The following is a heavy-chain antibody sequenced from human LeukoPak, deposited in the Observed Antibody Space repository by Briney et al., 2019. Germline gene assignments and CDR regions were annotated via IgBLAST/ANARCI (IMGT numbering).Heavy chain of an antibody. V-gene: IGHV5-51*01. CDR1: GYSFTNYW. Sequence: GESLKISCKGSGYSFTNYWIGWVRQMPGKGLEWMGIIYPGDSDTRYSPSFQGQVTISADKSINTAYLQWSSLKASDTAMYYCARQGSYGSGSYYTEWYFDYWGQGTLVTVSS. CDR2: IYPGDSDT. J-gene: IGHJ4*02. CDR3: ARQGSYGSGSYYTEWYFDY. D-gene: IGHD3-10*01.